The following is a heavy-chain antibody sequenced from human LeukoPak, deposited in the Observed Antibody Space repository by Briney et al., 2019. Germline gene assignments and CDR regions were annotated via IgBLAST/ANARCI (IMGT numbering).Heavy chain of an antibody. CDR2: ISPSGTET. V-gene: IGHV3-7*01. J-gene: IGHJ4*02. D-gene: IGHD6-19*01. CDR3: GRFGYVAGVDL. CDR1: GFSLSTYW. Sequence: GGSLRLSCAASGFSLSTYWVTWVRQAPGTGLEWVANISPSGTETYYVEPVKGRFTISRDNAKNLVYLQMNSLRAEDSAVYHCGRFGYVAGVDLWGQGTLVTVSS.